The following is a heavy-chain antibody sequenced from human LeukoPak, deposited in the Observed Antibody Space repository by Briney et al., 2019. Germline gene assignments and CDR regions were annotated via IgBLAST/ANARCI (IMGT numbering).Heavy chain of an antibody. Sequence: SVTLSLTCTVSGGSISSSSYYWGWIRQPPGKGLEWIGSIYYSGSTYYNPSLKSRVTISVDTSKNQFSLKLSSVTAADTAVYYCAVDIPTAFDYWGQGTLVTVSS. CDR3: AVDIPTAFDY. CDR1: GGSISSSSYY. J-gene: IGHJ4*02. V-gene: IGHV4-39*01. D-gene: IGHD5-18*01. CDR2: IYYSGST.